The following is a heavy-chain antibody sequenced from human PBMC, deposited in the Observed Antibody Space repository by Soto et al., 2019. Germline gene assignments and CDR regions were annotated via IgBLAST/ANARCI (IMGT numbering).Heavy chain of an antibody. CDR1: GFTVSNNY. D-gene: IGHD2-15*01. J-gene: IGHJ4*02. CDR2: IYSGGYT. Sequence: EVQLVESGGGLIQPGGSLRLSCAVSGFTVSNNYMSWVRQAPGKGLEGVSVIYSGGYTAYGDSVKGRFTISRDNSKNTLFFQKKSLGAADPAGFYWVAPPGGGGYWGQGTLVTVSS. CDR3: VAPPGGGGY. V-gene: IGHV3-53*01.